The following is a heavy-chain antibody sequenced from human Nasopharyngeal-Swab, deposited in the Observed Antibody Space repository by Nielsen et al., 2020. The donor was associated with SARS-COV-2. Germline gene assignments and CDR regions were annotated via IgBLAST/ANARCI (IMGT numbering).Heavy chain of an antibody. Sequence: GESLKISCAASGFTISSYDMHWVRQATGKGLEWVSAIGTAGDPYYPGSVKGRFTTSRENAKNSLYLQMNSLRAGDTAVYYCARGEATRNSWYFDLWGRGTLVTVSS. CDR1: GFTISSYD. J-gene: IGHJ2*01. D-gene: IGHD2-15*01. V-gene: IGHV3-13*05. CDR3: ARGEATRNSWYFDL. CDR2: IGTAGDP.